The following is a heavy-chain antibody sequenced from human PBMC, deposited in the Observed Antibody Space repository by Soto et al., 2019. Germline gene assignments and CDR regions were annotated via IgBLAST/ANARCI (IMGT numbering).Heavy chain of an antibody. CDR1: GGSITSPNYF. V-gene: IGHV4-39*01. CDR2: MFYNGRT. J-gene: IGHJ5*02. Sequence: QVPLQESGPGLVRPSETLSLTCSVSGGSITSPNYFWGWVRRAPGRGPEWIGNMFYNGRTDYRPSLQSRVTISVDTSTNQVSLRLASETAAATAIYYCATGAFSAEDQSDWLAPWGHGTLVTVSS. D-gene: IGHD3-3*02. CDR3: ATGAFSAEDQSDWLAP.